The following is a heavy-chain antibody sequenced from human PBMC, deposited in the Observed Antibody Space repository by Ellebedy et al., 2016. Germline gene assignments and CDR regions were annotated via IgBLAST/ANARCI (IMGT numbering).Heavy chain of an antibody. J-gene: IGHJ6*03. CDR2: ISADGRDK. D-gene: IGHD3-16*01. CDR3: ARGANEGFYYMGV. CDR1: GFIFSDYA. V-gene: IGHV3-30*03. Sequence: GESLKISXAASGFIFSDYAMHWVRQAPGKGLDWVALISADGRDKYYADSVGGRFTISRDRSKNTLSLQMNSLRAEDTAIYYCARGANEGFYYMGVWGTGTTVTVSS.